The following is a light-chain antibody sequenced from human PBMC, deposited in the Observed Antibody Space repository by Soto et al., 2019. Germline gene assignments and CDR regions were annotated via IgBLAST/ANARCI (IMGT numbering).Light chain of an antibody. Sequence: EIVLTQSPATLSLSPGERATLSCRASQSVSSYLAWYQQKPGQAPRLLIYDASNRATGIPARFSGSGSGTDFTLTISSLEPEDFAVYYCHQYGSSPLYTFGQGTKLEIK. CDR3: HQYGSSPLYT. CDR2: DAS. J-gene: IGKJ2*01. CDR1: QSVSSY. V-gene: IGKV3-11*01.